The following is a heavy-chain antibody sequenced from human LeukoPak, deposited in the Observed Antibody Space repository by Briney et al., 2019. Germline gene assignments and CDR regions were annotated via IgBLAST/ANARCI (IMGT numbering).Heavy chain of an antibody. Sequence: PGGSLRLSCAASGFTFSSYAMSWVRQDPGKGLEWVSAISGSGGSTYYADSVKGRFTISRDNSKNTLHLQMDSLRAEDTAVYFCAKDVPQQLGVLVDYWGQGTLVTVSS. D-gene: IGHD6-13*01. V-gene: IGHV3-23*01. J-gene: IGHJ4*02. CDR1: GFTFSSYA. CDR2: ISGSGGST. CDR3: AKDVPQQLGVLVDY.